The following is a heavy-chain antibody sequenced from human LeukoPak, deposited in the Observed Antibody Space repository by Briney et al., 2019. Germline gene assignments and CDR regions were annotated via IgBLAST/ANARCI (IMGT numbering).Heavy chain of an antibody. CDR3: ARDPADADTAMVTGSYYFDY. Sequence: GGSLRLSCVPSGITFSNSALSWVRQAPGKGLEWVANIKVDGSEKYYVDSVKGRFTISRDNAKNSLYLQMNSLRAEDTAVYYCARDPADADTAMVTGSYYFDYWGQGTLVTVSS. J-gene: IGHJ4*02. D-gene: IGHD5-18*01. CDR2: IKVDGSEK. CDR1: GITFSNSA. V-gene: IGHV3-7*01.